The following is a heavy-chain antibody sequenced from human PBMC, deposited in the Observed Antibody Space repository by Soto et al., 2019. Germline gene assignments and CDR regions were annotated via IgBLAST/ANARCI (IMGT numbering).Heavy chain of an antibody. V-gene: IGHV1-3*04. CDR2: LNSDTGKA. Sequence: ASVKVSCKTSGYTFTDYPIHWVRQAPRQRLEWMGWLNSDTGKAEYSRAFKGRLTISRDISATTVYMQLRSLTSEDTAIYFCGRVKAIKTDYWGQGTLVTVSS. J-gene: IGHJ4*02. CDR3: GRVKAIKTDY. CDR1: GYTFTDYP.